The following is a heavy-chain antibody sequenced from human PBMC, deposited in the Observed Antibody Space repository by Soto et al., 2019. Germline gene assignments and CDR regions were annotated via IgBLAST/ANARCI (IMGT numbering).Heavy chain of an antibody. Sequence: GASVKVSCKASGHTFTSYYMHWVRQAPGQGLEWMGIINPSGGSTSYAQKFQGRVTMTRDTSTSTVYMELSSLRSEDTAVYYCARDKLDDYGGNSGPPFDYWGQGTLVTVSS. CDR2: INPSGGST. V-gene: IGHV1-46*01. CDR1: GHTFTSYY. CDR3: ARDKLDDYGGNSGPPFDY. D-gene: IGHD4-17*01. J-gene: IGHJ4*02.